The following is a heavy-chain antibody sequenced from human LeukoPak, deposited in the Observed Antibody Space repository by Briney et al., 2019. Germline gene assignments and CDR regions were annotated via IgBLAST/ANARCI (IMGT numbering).Heavy chain of an antibody. CDR2: IYHSGST. D-gene: IGHD6-13*01. CDR1: GGSISSYY. Sequence: SETLSLTCTVSGGSISSYYWSWIRQPPGKGLEWIGSIYHSGSTYYNPSLKSRVTISVDTPKNQFSLKLSSVTAADTAVYYCARADYSSTWSHDYYYMDVWGKGTTVTVSS. V-gene: IGHV4-38-2*02. J-gene: IGHJ6*03. CDR3: ARADYSSTWSHDYYYMDV.